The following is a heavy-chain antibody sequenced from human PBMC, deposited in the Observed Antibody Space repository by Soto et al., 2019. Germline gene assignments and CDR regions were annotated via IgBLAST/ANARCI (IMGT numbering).Heavy chain of an antibody. V-gene: IGHV6-1*01. CDR1: GDSVSSNSAA. Sequence: KQSQTLSLTCAISGDSVSSNSAAWNWIRQSPSRGLEWLGRTYYRSKWYNDYAVSVKSRITINPDTSKNQFSLQLNSVTPEDTAVYYCARGIAAAGIPNWFDPWGQGTLVTVSS. J-gene: IGHJ5*02. CDR3: ARGIAAAGIPNWFDP. CDR2: TYYRSKWYN. D-gene: IGHD6-13*01.